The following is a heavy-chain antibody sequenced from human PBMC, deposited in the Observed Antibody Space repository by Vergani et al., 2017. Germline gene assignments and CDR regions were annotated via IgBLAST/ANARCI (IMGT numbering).Heavy chain of an antibody. V-gene: IGHV4-31*11. CDR2: IVYSGTT. D-gene: IGHD6-25*01. J-gene: IGHJ6*03. CDR3: ARVDTQVPATSHFYCMDV. CDR1: GGSISSGDHC. Sequence: QVQLQESGPGVVKPSQTLSLTCAVSGGSISSGDHCWTWIRQRPGKGLEWIGYIVYSGTTYDNPSLRSRLTISVDTSQNQFSLKLRSVTAADTAVYYCARVDTQVPATSHFYCMDVWGKGTTVVVSS.